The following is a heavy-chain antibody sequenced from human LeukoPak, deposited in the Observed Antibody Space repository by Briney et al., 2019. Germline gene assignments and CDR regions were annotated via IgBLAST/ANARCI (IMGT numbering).Heavy chain of an antibody. V-gene: IGHV1-8*01. Sequence: GASVKVSCKASGYTFTSYDINWVRQATGQGLERMGWMNPNSGNTGYAQKFQGRVTMTRNTSISTAYMELSSLRSEDTAVYYCARGRVDNWNDNWFDPWGQGTLVTVSS. CDR1: GYTFTSYD. CDR2: MNPNSGNT. CDR3: ARGRVDNWNDNWFDP. D-gene: IGHD1-1*01. J-gene: IGHJ5*02.